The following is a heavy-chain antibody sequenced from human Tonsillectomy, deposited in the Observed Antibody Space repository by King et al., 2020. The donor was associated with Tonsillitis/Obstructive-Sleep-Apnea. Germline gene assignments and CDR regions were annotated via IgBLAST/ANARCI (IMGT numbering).Heavy chain of an antibody. CDR1: GYTFSSYG. V-gene: IGHV1-18*01. D-gene: IGHD2-21*01. J-gene: IGHJ4*02. CDR2: ISAYNGNT. Sequence: QLVQSGAEVKKPGASVKVSCKASGYTFSSYGISWVRQAPGQGLEWMGWISAYNGNTNYAQKLQGRVTMATDTSTSTAYMELRSLRSDDTAVYYCARGRYCGGNCYSGGFDYWGQGTLVAVSS. CDR3: ARGRYCGGNCYSGGFDY.